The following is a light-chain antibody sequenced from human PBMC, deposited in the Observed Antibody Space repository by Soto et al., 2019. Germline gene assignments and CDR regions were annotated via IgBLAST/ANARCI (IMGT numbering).Light chain of an antibody. CDR2: EVS. CDR1: SSDVGAYKY. V-gene: IGLV2-8*01. CDR3: TSYVGSDIWV. J-gene: IGLJ3*02. Sequence: QSALTQPPSASGSPGQSVTISCTGTSSDVGAYKYVSWYQQYPGKAPKLMIYEVSKRPSGVPDRFSGSKSGNKASLTVSGLQAEDEADYYCTSYVGSDIWVFGGGTKLTFL.